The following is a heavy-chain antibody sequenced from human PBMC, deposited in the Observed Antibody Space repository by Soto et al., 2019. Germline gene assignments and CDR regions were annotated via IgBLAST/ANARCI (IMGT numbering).Heavy chain of an antibody. CDR1: GVSVSSNNW. D-gene: IGHD2-15*01. Sequence: QVQLQESGPGLVKPSGTLSLTCAVSGVSVSSNNWWSWVRQSPGKGLEWIGYIYHTGSTNYNPSLKSRLAISVVKSKSEFSLNLSSVTAADTAIYYCASMKQVARKLYLDSWGPGALVTVSS. V-gene: IGHV4-4*02. CDR3: ASMKQVARKLYLDS. J-gene: IGHJ4*02. CDR2: IYHTGST.